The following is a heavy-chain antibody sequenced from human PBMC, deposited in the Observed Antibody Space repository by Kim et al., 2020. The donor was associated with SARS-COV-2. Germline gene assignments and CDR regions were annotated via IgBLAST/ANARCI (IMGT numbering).Heavy chain of an antibody. CDR1: GYIFTSYG. CDR3: ARRYGDQHQNYYYGMDV. J-gene: IGHJ6*02. D-gene: IGHD4-17*01. CDR2: ISVYNDNT. V-gene: IGHV1-18*01. Sequence: ASVKVSCKASGYIFTSYGISWVRQAPGQGLEWMGWISVYNDNTNYAQKLQGRVTMTTDTSTSTAYMELRSLRSDDTAVYYCARRYGDQHQNYYYGMDVWGQGTTVTVSS.